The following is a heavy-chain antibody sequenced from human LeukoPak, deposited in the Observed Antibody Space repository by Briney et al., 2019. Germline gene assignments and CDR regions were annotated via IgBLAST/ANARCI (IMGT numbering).Heavy chain of an antibody. Sequence: GRSLRLSCAASGFTFDDYAMHWVRQAPGKGLEGGSGISWNSGSIGYADSVKGRFTISRDNAKNSLYLQMNSLRAEDTALYYCAKDPTPLLESDHWFDPWGQGTLVTVSS. CDR3: AKDPTPLLESDHWFDP. J-gene: IGHJ5*02. V-gene: IGHV3-9*01. CDR1: GFTFDDYA. CDR2: ISWNSGSI. D-gene: IGHD3-3*01.